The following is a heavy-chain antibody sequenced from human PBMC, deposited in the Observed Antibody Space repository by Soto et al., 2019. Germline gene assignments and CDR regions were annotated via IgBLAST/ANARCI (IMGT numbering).Heavy chain of an antibody. Sequence: ASVKVSCKASGYTFTGYGISWVRQAPGQGLEWMGWISAYNGNTNYAQKLQGRVTMTTDTSTSTAYMELRSLRSDDTAVYYCARDPGYCSSTSCYVPPWGQGTLVTVSS. CDR2: ISAYNGNT. J-gene: IGHJ5*02. D-gene: IGHD2-2*01. CDR3: ARDPGYCSSTSCYVPP. CDR1: GYTFTGYG. V-gene: IGHV1-18*01.